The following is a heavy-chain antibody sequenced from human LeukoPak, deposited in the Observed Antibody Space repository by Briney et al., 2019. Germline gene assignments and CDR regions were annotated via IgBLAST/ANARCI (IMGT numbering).Heavy chain of an antibody. J-gene: IGHJ4*02. V-gene: IGHV1-69*04. CDR3: AREYISPTIYCSSTSCLGYFDY. CDR2: IIPILGIA. CDR1: GGTFSSYA. D-gene: IGHD2-2*01. Sequence: SVKVSCKASGGTFSSYAISWVRQAPGQGLEWMGRIIPILGIANYAQKFQGRVTITADKSTSTAYMELSSLRSEDTAVYYCAREYISPTIYCSSTSCLGYFDYWGQGTLVTVSS.